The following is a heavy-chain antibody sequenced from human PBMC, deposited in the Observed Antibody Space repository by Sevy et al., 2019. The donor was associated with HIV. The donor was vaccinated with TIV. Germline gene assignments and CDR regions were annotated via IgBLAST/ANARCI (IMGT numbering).Heavy chain of an antibody. CDR3: ATLIRGYSGYDRIDY. Sequence: ASVKVSCKVSGYTLTELSMHWVRQAPGKGLEWMGGFDPEDGETIYAQKFQGRVTMTEDTSTDTAYMELSSLRSEDTAVYYCATLIRGYSGYDRIDYWGQGTLVTVSS. CDR2: FDPEDGET. V-gene: IGHV1-24*01. CDR1: GYTLTELS. D-gene: IGHD5-12*01. J-gene: IGHJ4*02.